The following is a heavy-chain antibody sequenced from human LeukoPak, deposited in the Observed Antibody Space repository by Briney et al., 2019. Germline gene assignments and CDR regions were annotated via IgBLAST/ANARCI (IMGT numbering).Heavy chain of an antibody. CDR1: GYTFTGYY. D-gene: IGHD3-22*01. CDR2: INPNSGGT. CDR3: ARDYYDSSGYQPDAFDI. J-gene: IGHJ3*02. V-gene: IGHV1-2*02. Sequence: ASVKVSCKASGYTFTGYYMHWVRQAPGQGLEWMGWINPNSGGTNYAQKFQGRVTMTRDTSISTAYMELSRLRSDDTAVYYCARDYYDSSGYQPDAFDIWGQGTMVTVSS.